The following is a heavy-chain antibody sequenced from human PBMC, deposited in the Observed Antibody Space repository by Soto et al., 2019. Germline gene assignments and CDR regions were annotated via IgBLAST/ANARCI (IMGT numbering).Heavy chain of an antibody. CDR2: FYYSGSP. CDR1: GDSIRSSSHY. CDR3: ARHKWSYNTFYYYYGMDV. Sequence: SETLSLTCTVSGDSIRSSSHYWAWNRQPPGKGLEWIGGFYYSGSPYYNPSLKSRVTMSVDTSKNHFSLNLNSVTAADTAVYFCARHKWSYNTFYYYYGMDVWGQCTTVPVSS. J-gene: IGHJ6*02. D-gene: IGHD3-10*01. V-gene: IGHV4-39*01.